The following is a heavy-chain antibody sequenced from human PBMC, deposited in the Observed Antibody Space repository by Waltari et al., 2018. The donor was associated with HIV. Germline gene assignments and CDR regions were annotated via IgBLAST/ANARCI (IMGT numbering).Heavy chain of an antibody. CDR3: AKVGARGSVWADLDFDS. Sequence: EVQLLESGGGLVQPGGSLRLSCVASGFPFGGYAMRWVRQAPGKVLQWVSRITASCRNTYSADAVKGRFTISRVNSRNTVYLQTNSLRAEDTALYYCAKVGARGSVWADLDFDSWGQGTLVTVSS. D-gene: IGHD3-16*01. V-gene: IGHV3-23*01. J-gene: IGHJ4*02. CDR1: GFPFGGYA. CDR2: ITASCRNT.